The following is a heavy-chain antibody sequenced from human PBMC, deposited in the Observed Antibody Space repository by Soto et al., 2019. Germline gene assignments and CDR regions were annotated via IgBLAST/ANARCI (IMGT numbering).Heavy chain of an antibody. CDR2: IQSGGTT. J-gene: IGHJ6*04. V-gene: IGHV3-66*04. CDR3: PRHGVLCDGGRCYGVTLDV. CDR1: GFTVSSKY. D-gene: IGHD2-15*01. Sequence: EVQLVESGGALVQPGGSLRLSCAASGFTVSSKYMSWVRQAPGKGLEWVSLIQSGGTTYYADSVKGRFTISRDTSENTLHLQMDSLRAEDTAAYYCPRHGVLCDGGRCYGVTLDVWGKGTTVTVFS.